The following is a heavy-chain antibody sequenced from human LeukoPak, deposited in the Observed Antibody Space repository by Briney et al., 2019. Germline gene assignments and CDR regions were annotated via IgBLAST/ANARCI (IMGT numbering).Heavy chain of an antibody. Sequence: ASVKVSCKASGYPFTVNYIHWVRQAPGQGLEWIGWISPNTGDTHCAQNFQARVTMNRDTSITTAYMELSGLRYDDRAVYFCTVSFDYWGQGTLVTVSS. J-gene: IGHJ4*02. CDR3: TVSFDY. V-gene: IGHV1-2*02. CDR1: GYPFTVNY. CDR2: ISPNTGDT.